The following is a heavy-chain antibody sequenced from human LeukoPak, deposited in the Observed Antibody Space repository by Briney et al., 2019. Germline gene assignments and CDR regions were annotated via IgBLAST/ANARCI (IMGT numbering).Heavy chain of an antibody. J-gene: IGHJ5*02. V-gene: IGHV3-74*01. CDR3: ARSDWFDP. CDR1: GFTFSHYW. CDR2: INGDVTTT. Sequence: PGGSLRLSCAASGFTFSHYWMSWVRQAPGKGVGWVSRINGDVTTTTYADSVKGRFTISRDNAKNTLYLQMNSLRAEDTAIYYCARSDWFDPWGQGTLVTVSS.